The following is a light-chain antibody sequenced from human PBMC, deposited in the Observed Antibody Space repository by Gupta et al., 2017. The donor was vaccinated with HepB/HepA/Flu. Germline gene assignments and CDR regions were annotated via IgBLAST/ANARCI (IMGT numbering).Light chain of an antibody. Sequence: QSVLTQPPSASGTPGQRVTISCSVRSSNIGSNTVNWYQHPPGSAPNHLIDSKNQRPSGVPDRFSGSKSGTSASPPTSGLQPEEEADDYCAASDATRNGLVFGGGTKLTVL. V-gene: IGLV1-44*01. CDR1: SSNIGSNT. CDR2: SKN. CDR3: AASDATRNGLV. J-gene: IGLJ2*01.